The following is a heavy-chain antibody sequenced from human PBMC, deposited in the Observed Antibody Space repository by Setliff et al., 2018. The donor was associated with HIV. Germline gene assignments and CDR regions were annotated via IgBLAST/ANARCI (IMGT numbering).Heavy chain of an antibody. CDR2: IRGNGGDI. V-gene: IGHV3-48*03. Sequence: GGSLRLSCAASGFTFSNYVMNWVRQVPGKGLEWIAFIRGNGGDIYYADSVKGRFTMSRDNAQNSLYLQMNSLRVEDTAVYYCAREATQRNGYSYDLWGRGTLVTVSS. CDR3: AREATQRNGYSYDL. D-gene: IGHD3-22*01. CDR1: GFTFSNYV. J-gene: IGHJ2*01.